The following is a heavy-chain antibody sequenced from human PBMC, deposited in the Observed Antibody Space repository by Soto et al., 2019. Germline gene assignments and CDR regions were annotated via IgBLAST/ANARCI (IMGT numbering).Heavy chain of an antibody. D-gene: IGHD4-17*01. V-gene: IGHV1-18*01. J-gene: IGHJ5*02. CDR3: AKLPWADYGGIFDP. CDR2: ISAYNGNT. Sequence: ASVKVSCKASGYTFTSYGISWVRQAPEQGLEWMGWISAYNGNTNYAQKLQGRVTMTTDTSTSTAYMELRSLRSDDTAIYFCAKLPWADYGGIFDPWGQGTLVTVSS. CDR1: GYTFTSYG.